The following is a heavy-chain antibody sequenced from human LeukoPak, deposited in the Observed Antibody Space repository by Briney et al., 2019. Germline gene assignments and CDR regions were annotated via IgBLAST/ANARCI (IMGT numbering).Heavy chain of an antibody. J-gene: IGHJ4*02. D-gene: IGHD2-21*01. CDR3: AHSRGLGLFDD. CDR1: GFSLSSNRVG. Sequence: SGPTLVKPTQTLTLTCTFSGFSLSSNRVGVAWIRQPPGKALEWLALINGNGVERYSPSLRSRLTVTTDTSKNQVVLGMTNMDPVDTATYFCAHSRGLGLFDDWGQGTLVNVSS. V-gene: IGHV2-5*01. CDR2: INGNGVE.